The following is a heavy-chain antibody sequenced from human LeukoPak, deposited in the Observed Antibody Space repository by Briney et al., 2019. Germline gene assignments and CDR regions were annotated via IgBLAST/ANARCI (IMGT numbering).Heavy chain of an antibody. CDR3: IRGGIRVSGIDAFDI. Sequence: GGSLRLSCAASGFTFSSYSMNWVRQAPGKGLEWVSSISSSSSYIYYADSVKGRFTISRENAKNSLYLQMNTLRDGDTAVYYCIRGGIRVSGIDAFDIWGQGTMVTVSS. CDR2: ISSSSSYI. D-gene: IGHD5/OR15-5a*01. V-gene: IGHV3-21*01. J-gene: IGHJ3*02. CDR1: GFTFSSYS.